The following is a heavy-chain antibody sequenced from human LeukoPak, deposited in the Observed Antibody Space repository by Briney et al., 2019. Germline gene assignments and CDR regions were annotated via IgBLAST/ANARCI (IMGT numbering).Heavy chain of an antibody. J-gene: IGHJ5*02. CDR3: ARRGGLLFWFDP. Sequence: ASVKVSCKASGSTFTSYYIHWVRQAPGQGLEWMGWISAYNGNTNYAQKLQGRVTMTTDTSTSTAYMELRSLRSDDTAVYYCARRGGLLFWFDPWGQGTLVTVSS. CDR2: ISAYNGNT. CDR1: GSTFTSYY. V-gene: IGHV1-18*04. D-gene: IGHD1-26*01.